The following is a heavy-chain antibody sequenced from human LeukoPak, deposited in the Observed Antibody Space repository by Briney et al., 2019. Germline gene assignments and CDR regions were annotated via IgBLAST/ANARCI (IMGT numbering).Heavy chain of an antibody. CDR1: GFTFSSYA. CDR3: ARDSDYFSFDY. J-gene: IGHJ4*02. D-gene: IGHD2/OR15-2a*01. Sequence: GGSLRLSCAASGFTFSSYAMHWVRQAPGKGLEWVAVISYDGSNKYYADSVKGRFTISRDNSKNTLYLQMNSLRAEDTAVYYCARDSDYFSFDYWGQGTLVTVSS. V-gene: IGHV3-30-3*01. CDR2: ISYDGSNK.